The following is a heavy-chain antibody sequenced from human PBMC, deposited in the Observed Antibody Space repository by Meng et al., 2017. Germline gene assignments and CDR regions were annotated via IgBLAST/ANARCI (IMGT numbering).Heavy chain of an antibody. D-gene: IGHD1-26*01. J-gene: IGHJ4*02. CDR1: GYTFTSYA. CDR2: INTNTGNP. CDR3: AREGRADFDY. V-gene: IGHV7-4-1*02. Sequence: VHGVDSVCELKKPGATVKVSCEASGYTFTSYAMHWVRQAPGQGLEWMVWINTNTGNPTYAQGFTGRFVFSLDTSVSTAYLQISSLKAEDTAVYYCAREGRADFDYWGQGTLVTVSS.